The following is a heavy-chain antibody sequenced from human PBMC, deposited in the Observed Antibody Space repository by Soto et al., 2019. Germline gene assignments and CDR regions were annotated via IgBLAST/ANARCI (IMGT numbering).Heavy chain of an antibody. CDR2: IIPIFGTA. CDR1: GGTFSSYA. D-gene: IGHD6-13*01. CDR3: ASPFDIAAAGTEGYYFDY. J-gene: IGHJ4*02. Sequence: SVKVACKASGGTFSSYAISWVRQAPGQGLEWMGGIIPIFGTANYAQKFQGRVTITADESTSTAYMELSSLRSEDTAVYYCASPFDIAAAGTEGYYFDYWGQGTLVTVSS. V-gene: IGHV1-69*13.